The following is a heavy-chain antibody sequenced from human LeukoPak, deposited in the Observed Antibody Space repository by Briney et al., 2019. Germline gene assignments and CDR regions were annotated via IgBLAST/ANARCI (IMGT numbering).Heavy chain of an antibody. CDR1: GYSISSGYY. J-gene: IGHJ4*02. CDR2: IYHSGNT. Sequence: SETLSLTCAVSGYSISSGYYWGWIRQPPGKGLEWIGNIYHSGNTYYNPSLKGRVTISVDTSKNQFSLKLSSVTAADTALYYCARRIVGATFDYWGQRTLVTVSS. CDR3: ARRIVGATFDY. V-gene: IGHV4-38-2*01. D-gene: IGHD1-26*01.